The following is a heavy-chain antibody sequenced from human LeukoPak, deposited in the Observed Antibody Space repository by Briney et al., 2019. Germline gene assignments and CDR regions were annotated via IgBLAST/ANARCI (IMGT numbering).Heavy chain of an antibody. CDR1: GGSISSNS. CDR2: INSDGSST. D-gene: IGHD2-21*02. V-gene: IGHV3-74*01. CDR3: ARPGKAYCGGDCYPASYWYFDL. Sequence: PSETLSLTCAVSGGSISSNSYYWGWIRQPPGKGLVWVSRINSDGSSTSYADSVKGRFTISRDNAKNTLYLQMNSLRAEDTAVYYCARPGKAYCGGDCYPASYWYFDLWGRGTLVTVSS. J-gene: IGHJ2*01.